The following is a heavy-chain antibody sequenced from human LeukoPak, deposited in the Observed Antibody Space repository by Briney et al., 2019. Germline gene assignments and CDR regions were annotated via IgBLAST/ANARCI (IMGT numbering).Heavy chain of an antibody. D-gene: IGHD5-12*01. V-gene: IGHV1-69*04. CDR2: IIPILGIA. CDR1: GGTFSSYA. CDR3: ARDLLSLYGGSFDY. J-gene: IGHJ4*02. Sequence: SVKVSCKASGGTFSSYAISWVRQAPGQGLEWMGRIIPILGIANYAQKFQGRVTITADKSTSTAYMELSSLRSEDTAVYYCARDLLSLYGGSFDYWGQGTLVTVSS.